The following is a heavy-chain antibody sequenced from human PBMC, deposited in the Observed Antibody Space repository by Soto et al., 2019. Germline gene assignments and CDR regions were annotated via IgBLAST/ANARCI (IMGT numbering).Heavy chain of an antibody. CDR1: GFTLSISV. V-gene: IGHV3-33*01. J-gene: IGHJ4*02. CDR3: ARVFGVAMAFDY. D-gene: IGHD3-16*01. CDR2: IWYDGSNK. Sequence: GWSLRLSCASSGFTLSISVVAWSLQATGKGLEWVAVIWYDGSNKYYADSVKGRFTISRDNSKNTLYLQMNSLRAEDTAVYYCARVFGVAMAFDYWGQGTLVTVSS.